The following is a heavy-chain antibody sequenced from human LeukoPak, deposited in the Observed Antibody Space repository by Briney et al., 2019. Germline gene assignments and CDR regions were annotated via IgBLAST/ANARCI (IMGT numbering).Heavy chain of an antibody. J-gene: IGHJ4*02. V-gene: IGHV4-39*02. Sequence: SETLSLTCTVSGGSISSSSYYWGWIRQPPGKGLGWIGSIYYSGSTYYGPSLKSRATISVDTSKNHFSLKLSSVTAADTAVYYCARRATNWGSFDYWGQGNPVTVSS. CDR3: ARRATNWGSFDY. CDR2: IYYSGST. CDR1: GGSISSSSYY. D-gene: IGHD7-27*01.